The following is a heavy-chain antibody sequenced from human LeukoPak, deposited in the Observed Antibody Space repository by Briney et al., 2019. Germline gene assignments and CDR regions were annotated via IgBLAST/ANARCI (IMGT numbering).Heavy chain of an antibody. V-gene: IGHV4-30-2*01. CDR2: IYHSGST. CDR3: ARYGYARFDP. J-gene: IGHJ5*02. Sequence: PSETLSLTCAVSGGSISSGGYSWSWIRQPPGKGLEWIGYIYHSGSTYYNPSLKSRVTISVDRSKNQFSLKLSSVTAADTAVYYCARYGYARFDPWGQGTLVTVSS. CDR1: GGSISSGGYS. D-gene: IGHD5-12*01.